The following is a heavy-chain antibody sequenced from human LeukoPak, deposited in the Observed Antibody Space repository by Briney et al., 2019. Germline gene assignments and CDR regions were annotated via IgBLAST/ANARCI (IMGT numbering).Heavy chain of an antibody. CDR2: ISGGGGST. J-gene: IGHJ4*02. D-gene: IGHD3/OR15-3a*01. V-gene: IGHV3-23*01. CDR3: AKGERFLDWFGGDY. Sequence: RGSLRLSCAASGFTFSSYAMSWVRQAPGKGLEWVSAISGGGGSTYYADSVKGRFTISRDNSKNTLYLQMNSLRAEDTAVYYCAKGERFLDWFGGDYWGQGTLVTVSS. CDR1: GFTFSSYA.